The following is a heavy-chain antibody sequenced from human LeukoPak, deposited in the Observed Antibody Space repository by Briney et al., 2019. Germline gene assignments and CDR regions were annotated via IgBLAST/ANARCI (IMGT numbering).Heavy chain of an antibody. D-gene: IGHD3-9*01. CDR1: GYTFTSYG. J-gene: IGHJ4*02. Sequence: EASVKVSCKASGYTFTSYGISWVRQAPGQGLEWMGCISAYNGNTNYAQKLQGRVTMATDTSTSTAYMELRSLRSDDTAVYYCARFPIRYDILTGSAYYVGYWGQGTLVTVSS. CDR2: ISAYNGNT. CDR3: ARFPIRYDILTGSAYYVGY. V-gene: IGHV1-18*04.